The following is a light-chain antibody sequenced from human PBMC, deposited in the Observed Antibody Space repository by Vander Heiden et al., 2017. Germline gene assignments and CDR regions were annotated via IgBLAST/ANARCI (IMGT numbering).Light chain of an antibody. CDR2: VAS. CDR3: QQYNNRPYT. Sequence: PPTLCLSPGGKAPPSPRGRLSVRSNSSCGQQKTLAAPRRLIYVASTRATVVPARCCGGGCGTESTLTTSSLQSEDVAVYYCQQYNNRPYTFGQGTKLEIK. CDR1: LSVRSN. V-gene: IGKV3-15*01. J-gene: IGKJ2*01.